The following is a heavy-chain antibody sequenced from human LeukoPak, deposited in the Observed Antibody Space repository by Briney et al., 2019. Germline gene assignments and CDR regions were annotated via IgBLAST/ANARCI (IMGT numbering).Heavy chain of an antibody. J-gene: IGHJ4*02. CDR3: ARDSAGNDY. Sequence: GGSLRLSCAASGFTFSTYWMSWVRQAPGKGLEWVANIKQDGSEKYYVDSVKGRFTISRDNAKNSLYLQMNSLRAEDTAMYYYARDSAGNDYWGQGTLVTVSS. CDR2: IKQDGSEK. V-gene: IGHV3-7*01. CDR1: GFTFSTYW. D-gene: IGHD6-13*01.